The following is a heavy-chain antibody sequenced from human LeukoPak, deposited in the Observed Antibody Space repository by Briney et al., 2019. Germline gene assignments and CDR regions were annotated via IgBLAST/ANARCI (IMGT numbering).Heavy chain of an antibody. Sequence: ASVKVSCKASGYTFINYAMHWVRQAPGQRLEWMGWINAGNGNTKFSQKFQGRVTITRDTSASTAYMQLSSLRSEDTAVYYCARDRGYSDGSSDIWGQGTIVTVSS. D-gene: IGHD5-18*01. CDR2: INAGNGNT. J-gene: IGHJ3*02. CDR3: ARDRGYSDGSSDI. CDR1: GYTFINYA. V-gene: IGHV1-3*01.